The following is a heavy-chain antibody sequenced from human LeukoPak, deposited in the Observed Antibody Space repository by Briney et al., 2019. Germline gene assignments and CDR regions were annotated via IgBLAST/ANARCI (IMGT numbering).Heavy chain of an antibody. CDR2: IKQDGSEK. CDR1: GFTFSNYA. CDR3: ARGGGLDV. J-gene: IGHJ6*02. D-gene: IGHD3-16*01. V-gene: IGHV3-7*03. Sequence: GGSLRLSCAASGFTFSNYAMSWVRQAPGKGLEWVANIKQDGSEKYYVDSVKGRFTISRDNAKNSLYLQVSSLRTEGTAVYFCARGGGLDVWGQGATVTVSS.